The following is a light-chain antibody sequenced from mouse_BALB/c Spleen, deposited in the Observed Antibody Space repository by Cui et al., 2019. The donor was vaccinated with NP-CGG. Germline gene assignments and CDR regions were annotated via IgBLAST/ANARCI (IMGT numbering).Light chain of an antibody. CDR2: GTS. J-gene: IGLJ1*01. CDR1: TGAVTTNNY. V-gene: IGLV1*01. Sequence: QAIVTQESALTTSPGETVTLTCRSSTGAVTTNNYANWVQEKPNHLFTSLIGGTSNRAPGVPARFSGSLIGDKAALTITGAQTEDEAIYFCALWYSNHWVFGGGTKLTVL. CDR3: ALWYSNHWV.